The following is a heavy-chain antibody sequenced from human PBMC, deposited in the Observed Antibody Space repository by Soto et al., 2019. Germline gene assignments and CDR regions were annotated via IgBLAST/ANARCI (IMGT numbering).Heavy chain of an antibody. D-gene: IGHD4-17*01. Sequence: QVQLVESGGGVVQPGRSLRVSCAASTFTFSNFGMNWVRQAPGKGLEWVAVISFDGSKKYYAASVKGRFTISRDNSKNTLYLEMNSLRPEDTAFYYCANDYGDYAGYLEYWGRGTLVTVSS. CDR2: ISFDGSKK. J-gene: IGHJ4*02. CDR1: TFTFSNFG. V-gene: IGHV3-30*18. CDR3: ANDYGDYAGYLEY.